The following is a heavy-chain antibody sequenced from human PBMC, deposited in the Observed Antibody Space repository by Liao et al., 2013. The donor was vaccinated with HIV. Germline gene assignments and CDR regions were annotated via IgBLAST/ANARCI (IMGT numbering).Heavy chain of an antibody. CDR2: IYTSGST. V-gene: IGHV4-61*02. CDR3: AGTYYYDSSGYCLDY. D-gene: IGHD3-22*01. J-gene: IGHJ4*02. CDR1: GGSISSGSYY. Sequence: QVQLQESGPGLVKPSQTLSLTCTVSGGSISSGSYYWSWIRQPAGKGLEWIGRIYTSGSTNYNPSLKSRVTISVDTSKNQFSLKLSSVTAADTAVYYCAGTYYYDSSGYCLDYWGQGTLVTVSS.